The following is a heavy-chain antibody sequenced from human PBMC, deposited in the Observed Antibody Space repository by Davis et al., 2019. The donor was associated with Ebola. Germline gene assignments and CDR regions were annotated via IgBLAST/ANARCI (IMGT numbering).Heavy chain of an antibody. CDR3: ARLDFWSGNYLFRG. D-gene: IGHD3-3*01. CDR2: IDPSDSYT. V-gene: IGHV5-10-1*01. CDR1: GYSFTSYW. Sequence: GESLKISCQGSGYSFTSYWIAWVRQMPGKGLEWMGNIDPSDSYTKYRPSFEGHVTISADKSISTAYLQWSSLKASDTAIYYCARLDFWSGNYLFRGWGQGSLVTVSP. J-gene: IGHJ4*02.